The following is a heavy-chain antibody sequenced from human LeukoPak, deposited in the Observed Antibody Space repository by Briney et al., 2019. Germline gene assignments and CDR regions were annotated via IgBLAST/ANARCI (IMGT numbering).Heavy chain of an antibody. J-gene: IGHJ4*02. CDR3: ARLTISGGRFFDC. CDR1: GYSISSGYY. D-gene: IGHD2-15*01. CDR2: IYHSGST. V-gene: IGHV4-38-2*01. Sequence: SETLSLTCAISGYSISSGYYWGWIRQSPGKGLQWIGTIYHSGSTYYNPSLKRRLTISIDTSKNQFSLKLSSVTAADTAVYYCARLTISGGRFFDCWGQGTLVTVSS.